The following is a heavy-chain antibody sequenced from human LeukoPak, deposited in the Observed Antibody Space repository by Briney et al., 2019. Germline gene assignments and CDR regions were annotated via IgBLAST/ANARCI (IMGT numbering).Heavy chain of an antibody. V-gene: IGHV1-18*01. J-gene: IGHJ4*02. D-gene: IGHD3/OR15-3a*01. CDR1: GGTFSSYA. CDR3: ARGAPGLSYYFDY. Sequence: ASVKVSCKASGGTFSSYAISWVRQAPGQGLEWMGWISAYNGNTNYAQKLQGRVTMTRDTSTSTVYMELSSLRSEDTAVYYCARGAPGLSYYFDYWGQGTLVTVSS. CDR2: ISAYNGNT.